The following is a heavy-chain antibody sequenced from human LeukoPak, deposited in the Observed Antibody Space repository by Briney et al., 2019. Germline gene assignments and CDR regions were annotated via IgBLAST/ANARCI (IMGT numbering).Heavy chain of an antibody. CDR3: ARDLDSSGYYHVVDS. V-gene: IGHV3-23*01. CDR1: GFTFSSYA. Sequence: GGSLRLSCADSGFTFSSYAMSWVRQAPGKGLEWVSLISTSGRTHYADSVQGRFTISRDNSRNTLSLHMNSLRAEDTAVYYCARDLDSSGYYHVVDSWGQGALVTVSS. CDR2: ISTSGRT. D-gene: IGHD3-22*01. J-gene: IGHJ4*02.